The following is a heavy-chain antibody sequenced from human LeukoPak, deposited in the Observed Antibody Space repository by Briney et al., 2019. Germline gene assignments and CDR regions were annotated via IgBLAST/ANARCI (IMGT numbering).Heavy chain of an antibody. CDR2: INTNTGNP. Sequence: ASVKVSCKASGYTFTSYAMNWVRQAPGQGLEWMGWINTNTGNPTYAQGFTGRFVFSLDTSVSTAYLQISSLKAEDTAVYYCARPTADILTGYSVYFDYWGQGTLVTVSS. V-gene: IGHV7-4-1*02. D-gene: IGHD3-9*01. CDR1: GYTFTSYA. J-gene: IGHJ4*02. CDR3: ARPTADILTGYSVYFDY.